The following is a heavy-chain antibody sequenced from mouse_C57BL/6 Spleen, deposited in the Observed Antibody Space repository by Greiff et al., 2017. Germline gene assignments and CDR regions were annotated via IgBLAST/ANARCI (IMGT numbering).Heavy chain of an antibody. J-gene: IGHJ4*01. Sequence: QVQLQQPGAELVKPGASVKLSCKASGYTFTSYWLHWVKQRPGQGLAWIGMIHPNSGSTNYNEKFKSKATLTVDKSSSTAYMQLSSLTSEDSAVYYCARCGYYAMDYWGQGTSVTVSS. CDR1: GYTFTSYW. CDR3: ARCGYYAMDY. CDR2: IHPNSGST. V-gene: IGHV1-64*01.